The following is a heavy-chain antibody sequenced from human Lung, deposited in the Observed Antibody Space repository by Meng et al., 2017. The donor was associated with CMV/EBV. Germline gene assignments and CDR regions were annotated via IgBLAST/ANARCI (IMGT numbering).Heavy chain of an antibody. D-gene: IGHD3-10*01. Sequence: SCAASGFTFSNNWMSWVRQAPGKGLEWVASIKKDGSEEYYVDSVKGRFTISRDNAKNSLYLQMNILRAEDTAVYSCARVGSSSGSYYYWGQGTLVTVSS. J-gene: IGHJ4*02. CDR2: IKKDGSEE. CDR1: GFTFSNNW. CDR3: ARVGSSSGSYYY. V-gene: IGHV3-7*01.